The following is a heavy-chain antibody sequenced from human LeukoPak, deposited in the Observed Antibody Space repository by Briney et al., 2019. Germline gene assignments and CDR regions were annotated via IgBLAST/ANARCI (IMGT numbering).Heavy chain of an antibody. CDR3: AKGPPYCSSTSCSLFDS. CDR1: GFTFSSHA. V-gene: IGHV3-23*01. Sequence: GGSPRLSCVASGFTFSSHAMSWVRQAPGKELEWVSIISGSSSSIYYADSVKGRFTISRDNYENTLYLQMNSLRAEDTAVYYCAKGPPYCSSTSCSLFDSWGQGTLVTVSS. CDR2: ISGSSSSI. D-gene: IGHD2-2*01. J-gene: IGHJ4*02.